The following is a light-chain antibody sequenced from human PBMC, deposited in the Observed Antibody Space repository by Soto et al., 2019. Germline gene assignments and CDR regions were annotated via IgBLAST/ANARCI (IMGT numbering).Light chain of an antibody. V-gene: IGLV2-14*03. CDR2: DVS. J-gene: IGLJ3*02. CDR1: SSDVGGYKY. CDR3: SSYTTRTPRV. Sequence: QSALTQPASVSGSPGQSITISCTGTSSDVGGYKYVSWYQQHPGKAPKLLIYDVSYRPSGVSNRFSGSKSGNTASLTISGLQAEDEAEYFCSSYTTRTPRVFGGGTKVTVL.